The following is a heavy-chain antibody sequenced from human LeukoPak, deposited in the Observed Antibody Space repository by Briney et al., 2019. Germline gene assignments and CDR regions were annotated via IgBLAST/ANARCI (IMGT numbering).Heavy chain of an antibody. D-gene: IGHD3-22*01. CDR3: ARGPYSYDSSGAFDI. CDR1: GGSIRNHY. J-gene: IGHJ3*02. CDR2: INYRGST. V-gene: IGHV4-59*08. Sequence: SETLSLTCTVSGGSIRNHYWSWIRQTPGKGLEWIGQINYRGSTNDNPSHKSRVTISIDTSKNQFSLKLSSVTAADTAVYFCARGPYSYDSSGAFDIWGQGTMVTVSS.